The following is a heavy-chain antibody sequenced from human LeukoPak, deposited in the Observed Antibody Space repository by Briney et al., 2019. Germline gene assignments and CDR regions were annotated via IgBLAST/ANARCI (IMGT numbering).Heavy chain of an antibody. CDR2: IKQDGSEK. D-gene: IGHD2-2*02. J-gene: IGHJ4*02. Sequence: GGSLRLSCVASGFTFSSYWMSWVRQAPGKGLEWVANIKQDGSEKYYVDSVKGRFTISRDNAKNSLYLQMNSLRAEDTAVYYCARGLYRYWGQGTLVTVSS. CDR1: GFTFSSYW. V-gene: IGHV3-7*01. CDR3: ARGLYRY.